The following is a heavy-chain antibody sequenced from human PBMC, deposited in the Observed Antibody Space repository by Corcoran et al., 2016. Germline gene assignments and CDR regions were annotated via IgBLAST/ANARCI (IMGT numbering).Heavy chain of an antibody. J-gene: IGHJ4*02. CDR3: ATDYYYESSGQFDY. D-gene: IGHD3-22*01. Sequence: EVQLVESGGGLVKPGGSLRLSCAVSGFTFSNGWMSWVRQAPGKGLEWVGRIKSKTDGGTTDYAEPVKGRFTISRDDSKNTLYLQMNSLKTADTALYYCATDYYYESSGQFDYWGQGTLVTVSS. CDR2: IKSKTDGGTT. V-gene: IGHV3-15*01. CDR1: GFTFSNGW.